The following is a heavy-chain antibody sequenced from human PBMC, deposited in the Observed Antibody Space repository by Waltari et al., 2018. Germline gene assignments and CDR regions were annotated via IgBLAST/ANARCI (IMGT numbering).Heavy chain of an antibody. D-gene: IGHD6-6*01. CDR1: GFPFSTYT. CDR3: AKDEGARLAPTFGMDA. Sequence: EMQLVESGGALVQPGGSLRLSCAASGFPFSTYTMNWVRQAPGHGLEWVAVMTASGLMDYGDSVKGRFIISRDNSKNTLYLEMFRLRVEDTARYYCAKDEGARLAPTFGMDAWGQGTTVIVS. CDR2: MTASGLM. V-gene: IGHV3-23*04. J-gene: IGHJ6*02.